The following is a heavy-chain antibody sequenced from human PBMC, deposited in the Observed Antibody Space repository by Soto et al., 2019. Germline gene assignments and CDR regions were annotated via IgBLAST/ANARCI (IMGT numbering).Heavy chain of an antibody. Sequence: SETLSLTCAVYVGSFSGYYWSWIRQPPGKGLEWIGEINHSGSTNYNPSLKSRVTISVDTSKNQFSLKLSSVTAADTAVYYCASSEDYYYYYGMDVWGQGTTVTVSS. CDR1: VGSFSGYY. J-gene: IGHJ6*02. CDR2: INHSGST. V-gene: IGHV4-34*01. CDR3: ASSEDYYYYYGMDV.